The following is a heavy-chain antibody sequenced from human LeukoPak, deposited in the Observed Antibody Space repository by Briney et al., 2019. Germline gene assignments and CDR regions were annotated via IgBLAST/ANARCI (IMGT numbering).Heavy chain of an antibody. Sequence: PSETLSLTCTVSGGSVSSGSYYWSWIRQPPGKGLEWIGYIYYSGSTNYNPSLKSRVTISVDTSKNQFSLKQSSVTAADTAVYYCARAPDGDTLYDYWGQGTLVTVSS. CDR2: IYYSGST. CDR1: GGSVSSGSYY. CDR3: ARAPDGDTLYDY. V-gene: IGHV4-61*01. D-gene: IGHD5-18*01. J-gene: IGHJ4*02.